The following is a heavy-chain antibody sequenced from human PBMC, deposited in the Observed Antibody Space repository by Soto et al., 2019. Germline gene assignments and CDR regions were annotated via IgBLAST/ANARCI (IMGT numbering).Heavy chain of an antibody. V-gene: IGHV4-39*01. CDR1: GGSISTSYY. CDR2: IYYSGSA. J-gene: IGHJ5*02. Sequence: QLQLQESGPGLVKPSETLSLTCTVSGGSISTSYYWGWFRRPPGKGLEWIGSIYYSGSAYYKPYLRGRITMSVYTTKNQMSLRLSIVAAADTAVYYCAGHGQPLLVKNWFDLWGQGTLVTVSS. D-gene: IGHD1-26*01. CDR3: AGHGQPLLVKNWFDL.